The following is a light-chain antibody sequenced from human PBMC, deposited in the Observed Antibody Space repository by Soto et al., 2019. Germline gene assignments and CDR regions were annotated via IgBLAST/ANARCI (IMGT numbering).Light chain of an antibody. V-gene: IGLV2-23*02. J-gene: IGLJ2*01. CDR2: EVS. CDR1: SSDVGSYNY. Sequence: QSALTQPASVSGSPGQSITISCTGTSSDVGSYNYVSWYQQHPGKAPKLMLYEVSNRPSGVSNRFSGSKSGSTASLTISGLQAEDEADYYCCSYAGRSTWDVVFGGGTQLTVL. CDR3: CSYAGRSTWDVV.